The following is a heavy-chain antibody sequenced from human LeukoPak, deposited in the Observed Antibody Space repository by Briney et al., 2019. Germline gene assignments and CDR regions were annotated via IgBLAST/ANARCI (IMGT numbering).Heavy chain of an antibody. D-gene: IGHD3-22*01. J-gene: IGHJ4*02. CDR3: ARVPRRIDYHDSSSSLQPYFDY. CDR2: IYYSGST. Sequence: SETLSLTCTVSGGSISSSSYYWGWIRQPPGKGLEWIGSIYYSGSTYYNPSLKSRVTISVDTSNNQFSLKLSSVTAADTAVYYCARVPRRIDYHDSSSSLQPYFDYWGQGTLVTVSS. CDR1: GGSISSSSYY. V-gene: IGHV4-39*07.